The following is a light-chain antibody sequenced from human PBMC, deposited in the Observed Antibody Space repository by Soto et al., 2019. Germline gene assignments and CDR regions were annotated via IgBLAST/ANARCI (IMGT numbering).Light chain of an antibody. V-gene: IGLV2-14*01. Sequence: LTQPASVSGSPGQSITISCTGTSSDVGGYNYVSWYQQHPGKAPKLMIYEVSNRPSGVSNRFSGSKSGNTASLTISGLQAEDEADYYCSSYTSSSLNVFGTGTKVTVL. CDR3: SSYTSSSLNV. CDR2: EVS. J-gene: IGLJ1*01. CDR1: SSDVGGYNY.